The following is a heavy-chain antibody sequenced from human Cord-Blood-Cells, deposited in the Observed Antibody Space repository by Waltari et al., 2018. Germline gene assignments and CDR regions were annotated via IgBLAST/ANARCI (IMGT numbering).Heavy chain of an antibody. CDR3: AREDNWRYYGMDV. J-gene: IGHJ6*02. Sequence: QVQLSQPGPGRVKPSQTPPFTCAIPGDSVPSNSAASYWIRQSPPRGLEWLGRTYYRSKWYNDYAVSVKSRITINPDTSKNQFSLQLNSVTPEDTAVYYCAREDNWRYYGMDVWGQGTTVTVSS. CDR2: TYYRSKWYN. D-gene: IGHD1-1*01. CDR1: GDSVPSNSAA. V-gene: IGHV6-1*01.